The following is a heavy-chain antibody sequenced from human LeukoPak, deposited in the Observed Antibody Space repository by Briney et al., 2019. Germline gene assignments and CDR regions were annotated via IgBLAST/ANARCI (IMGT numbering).Heavy chain of an antibody. CDR2: IYSGGST. CDR1: GLSVSNNY. Sequence: GGSLRLSCAASGLSVSNNYMSWVRQAPGKGLEWVSVIYSGGSTFYADSVKGRFTISRDNSKNTLYLQMNSLRAEDTAVYYCASDSYSPEYFQHWGQGTLVTVSS. J-gene: IGHJ1*01. CDR3: ASDSYSPEYFQH. V-gene: IGHV3-66*01. D-gene: IGHD2-15*01.